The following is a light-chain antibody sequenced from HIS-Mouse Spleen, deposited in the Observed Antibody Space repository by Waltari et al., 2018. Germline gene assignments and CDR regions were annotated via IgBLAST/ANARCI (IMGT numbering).Light chain of an antibody. V-gene: IGKV3-11*01. CDR3: QQRSNWPFT. Sequence: EIVLTQSPATLSLSPGERATLSCRASQSVSSYLAWYKQKPGQAPRLLIYDASNQATGIPARFSGSGSGTDFTLTISSLEPEDFAVYYCQQRSNWPFTFGQGTRLEIK. CDR2: DAS. CDR1: QSVSSY. J-gene: IGKJ5*01.